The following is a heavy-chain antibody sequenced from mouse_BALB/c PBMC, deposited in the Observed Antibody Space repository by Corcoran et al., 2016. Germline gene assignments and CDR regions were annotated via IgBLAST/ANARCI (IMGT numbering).Heavy chain of an antibody. J-gene: IGHJ4*01. D-gene: IGHD2-1*01. CDR1: GYTFTNYG. CDR3: ARFYYGNSLGAMDY. Sequence: QIQLVRSGPELKKPGETVKISCKASGYTFTNYGMNWVKQSPGKGLKWMGRINTYTGEPTYADDFKGRFAFSLETSASTAYLQINNLKNEDMATYFCARFYYGNSLGAMDYSGQGSSVTVSS. CDR2: INTYTGEP. V-gene: IGHV9-1*02.